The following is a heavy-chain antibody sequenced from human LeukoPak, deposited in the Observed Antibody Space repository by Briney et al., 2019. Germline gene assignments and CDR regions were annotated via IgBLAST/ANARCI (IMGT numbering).Heavy chain of an antibody. CDR1: GYTFTGYY. CDR3: ARVSMGAPTPFDY. Sequence: ASVKVSCKASGYTFTGYYMHWVRQAPGQGLEWMGWINPNSGGTNYAQKFQGRVTMTRDTSISTAYMELSRLRSDDTAVYYCARVSMGAPTPFDYWGQGTLVTVSS. J-gene: IGHJ4*02. D-gene: IGHD1-26*01. V-gene: IGHV1-2*02. CDR2: INPNSGGT.